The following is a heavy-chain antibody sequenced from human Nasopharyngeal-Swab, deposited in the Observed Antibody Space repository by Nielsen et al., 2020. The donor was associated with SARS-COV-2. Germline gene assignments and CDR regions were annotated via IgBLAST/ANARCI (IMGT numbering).Heavy chain of an antibody. J-gene: IGHJ6*03. CDR2: IKSKTDGGTT. V-gene: IGHV3-15*01. CDR3: TTGIWYCSSTSCPYYYYYMDV. Sequence: GESLKISCAASGFTFSNAWVSWVRQAPGKGLEWVGRIKSKTDGGTTDYAAPVKGRFTISRDDSKNTLYLQMNSLKTEDTAVYYCTTGIWYCSSTSCPYYYYYMDVWGKGTTVTVSS. CDR1: GFTFSNAW. D-gene: IGHD2-2*01.